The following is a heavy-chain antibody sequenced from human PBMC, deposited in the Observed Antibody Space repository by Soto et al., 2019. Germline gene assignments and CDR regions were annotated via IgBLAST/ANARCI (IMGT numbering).Heavy chain of an antibody. J-gene: IGHJ4*02. Sequence: SETLSLTCTVSGGSISSDDYYWSWIRQAPGRGLEWIGYIHSSGSTYYNPSLKSRVTISVDTSKNQFSLKLSSVTAADTAVYYCAGGPSRITIFGVVTEPPFDYWGQGTLVTVSS. V-gene: IGHV4-30-4*01. CDR2: IHSSGST. CDR3: AGGPSRITIFGVVTEPPFDY. CDR1: GGSISSDDYY. D-gene: IGHD3-3*01.